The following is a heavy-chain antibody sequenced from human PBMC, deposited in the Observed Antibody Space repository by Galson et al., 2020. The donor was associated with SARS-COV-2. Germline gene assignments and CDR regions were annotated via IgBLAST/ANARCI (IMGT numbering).Heavy chain of an antibody. D-gene: IGHD4-17*01. CDR3: ARGPHLYGDYYFDY. J-gene: IGHJ4*02. CDR2: ISYDGSNK. V-gene: IGHV3-30*04. CDR1: RFAFSTYA. Sequence: GESLKISCAASRFAFSTYAMHWVRQAPGKGLEWVALISYDGSNKYYADSVNGRFTISRDDSKNTLYLEMNSLRGEDTAVYYCARGPHLYGDYYFDYWGQGTLVTVSS.